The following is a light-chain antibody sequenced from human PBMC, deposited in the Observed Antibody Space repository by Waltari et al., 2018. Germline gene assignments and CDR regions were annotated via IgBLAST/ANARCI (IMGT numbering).Light chain of an antibody. V-gene: IGKV2-28*01. CDR1: QSLLHRDGYHY. CDR2: LGS. CDR3: MQALQMYT. J-gene: IGKJ2*01. Sequence: DILMTQSPLSLSVSPGEPASITCRSSQSLLHRDGYHYLHWYLQKPGQSPQLLIYLGSSRASGVPDRVSGSGSGTYFTLKITRVEPEDVGLYYCMQALQMYTFGQGTRLDI.